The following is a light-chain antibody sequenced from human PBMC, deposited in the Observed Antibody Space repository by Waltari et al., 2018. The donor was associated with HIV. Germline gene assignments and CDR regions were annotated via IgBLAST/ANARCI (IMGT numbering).Light chain of an antibody. CDR1: TGAVTRSFP. CDR2: NTN. CDR3: LLYFGGIRI. J-gene: IGLJ1*01. V-gene: IGLV7-43*01. Sequence: QIVVTQEPSLTVTPGGTVTLTCASNTGAVTRSFPPNWFQQRPRQSPSTLISNTNNRHARTPARFAGSLLGGKAALTLSAVQPEDEADYCCLLYFGGIRIFGTGTRVTVL.